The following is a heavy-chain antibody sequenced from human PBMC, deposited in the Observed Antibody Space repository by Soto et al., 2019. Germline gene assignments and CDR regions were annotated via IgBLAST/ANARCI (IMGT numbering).Heavy chain of an antibody. CDR2: IGSKTHTYAT. J-gene: IGHJ4*02. D-gene: IGHD3-10*02. CDR1: GFKFSGSG. Sequence: EVQLVESGGGLVQPGGSLKLSCAASGFKFSGSGIHWVRQASGKGLEWVGRIGSKTHTYATAYAASVKGRFTISRDDSKNTMYLQMNSLRAEDTAVYYCAKDPTPRDFLFIHYFDSWGQGSLVTVSS. V-gene: IGHV3-73*02. CDR3: AKDPTPRDFLFIHYFDS.